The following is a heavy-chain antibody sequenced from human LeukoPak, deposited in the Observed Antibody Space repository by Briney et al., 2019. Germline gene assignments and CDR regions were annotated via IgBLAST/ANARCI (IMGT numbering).Heavy chain of an antibody. CDR1: RYTFTGYY. CDR2: INPNSGGT. D-gene: IGHD3-22*01. V-gene: IGHV1-2*06. Sequence: ASVKVSCNASRYTFTGYYMHWVRQAPGQGLEWMGRINPNSGGTNYAQKFQGRVTMTRDTSISTAYMELSRLRSDDTAVYYCASSTQYYYDSSGQYYFDYWGQGTLVTVSS. J-gene: IGHJ4*02. CDR3: ASSTQYYYDSSGQYYFDY.